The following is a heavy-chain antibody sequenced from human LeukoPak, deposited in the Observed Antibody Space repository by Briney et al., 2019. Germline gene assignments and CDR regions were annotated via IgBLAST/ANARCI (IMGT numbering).Heavy chain of an antibody. CDR3: ARGSQLWLGFDY. J-gene: IGHJ4*02. CDR2: ISGSGGST. Sequence: GGSLRLSCAASGFTFSSYAMSWVRQAPGKGLEWVSAISGSGGSTYYADSVKGRFTISRDNSKNTLYLQMNSLRAEDTAVYYCARGSQLWLGFDYWGQGTLVTVSS. D-gene: IGHD5-18*01. CDR1: GFTFSSYA. V-gene: IGHV3-23*01.